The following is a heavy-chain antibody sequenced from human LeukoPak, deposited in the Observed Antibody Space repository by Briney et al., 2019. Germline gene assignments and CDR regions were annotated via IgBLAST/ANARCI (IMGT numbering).Heavy chain of an antibody. D-gene: IGHD1-7*01. V-gene: IGHV1-69*13. CDR2: IIPIFGTA. CDR1: GGTFSSYA. Sequence: ASVKVSCKASGGTFSSYAISWVRQAPGQGLEWMGGIIPIFGTANYAQKFQGRVTITADESTSTAYMEPSSLRSEDTAVYYCAISQHWNYGYYYYYGMDVWGQGTTVTVSS. CDR3: AISQHWNYGYYYYYGMDV. J-gene: IGHJ6*02.